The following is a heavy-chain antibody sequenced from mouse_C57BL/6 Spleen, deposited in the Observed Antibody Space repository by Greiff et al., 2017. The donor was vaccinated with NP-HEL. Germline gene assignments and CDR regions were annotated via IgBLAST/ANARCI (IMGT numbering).Heavy chain of an antibody. CDR1: GYAFSSSW. CDR2: IYPGDGDT. J-gene: IGHJ4*01. V-gene: IGHV1-82*01. D-gene: IGHD1-1*01. Sequence: VQLQQSGPELVKPGASVKISCKASGYAFSSSWMNWVKQRPGKGLEWIGRIYPGDGDTNYNGKFKGKATLTADKSSSTAYMQLSSLTSEDSAVYFCATITTVVSYYAMDYWGQGTSVTVSS. CDR3: ATITTVVSYYAMDY.